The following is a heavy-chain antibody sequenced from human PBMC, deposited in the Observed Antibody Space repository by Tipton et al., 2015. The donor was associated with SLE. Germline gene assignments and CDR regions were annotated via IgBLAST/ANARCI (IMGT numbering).Heavy chain of an antibody. J-gene: IGHJ5*02. CDR2: IYYTGSA. V-gene: IGHV4-39*07. D-gene: IGHD6-25*01. CDR3: ARMQGLYVNWFDL. Sequence: GLVKPSETLSLTCTLSGDSISTSDYYWGWIRQSPGKGLEWIGTIYYTGSAYYNPSLRSRVSISVDTSKNQFSLRLNSVTAADTAVYYCARMQGLYVNWFDLWGQGTLATVS. CDR1: GDSISTSDYY.